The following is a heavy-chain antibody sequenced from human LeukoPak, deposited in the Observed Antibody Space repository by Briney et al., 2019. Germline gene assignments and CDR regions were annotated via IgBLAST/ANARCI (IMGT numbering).Heavy chain of an antibody. CDR1: GYTFTGYY. V-gene: IGHV1-2*02. CDR2: INPNSGGT. Sequence: ASVKVSCKASGYTFTGYYMHWVRQAPGQGLEWMGWINPNSGGTNYAQKFQGRVTMTRDTSISTAYMELSRLRSDDTAVYYCARDRGLDYYYYMDVWGKGTTVTVSS. D-gene: IGHD3-10*01. CDR3: ARDRGLDYYYYMDV. J-gene: IGHJ6*03.